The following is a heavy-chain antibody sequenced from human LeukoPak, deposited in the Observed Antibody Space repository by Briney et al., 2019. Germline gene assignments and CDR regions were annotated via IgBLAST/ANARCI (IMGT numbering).Heavy chain of an antibody. J-gene: IGHJ5*02. D-gene: IGHD5-24*01. CDR2: ISRSSNYI. CDR3: ARGVEMATIPNWFDP. V-gene: IGHV3-21*01. Sequence: PGGSLRLSCAASGFTFSSYAMHWVRQAPGKGLEWVSSISRSSNYIYYADSVRGRFTISRDNAKNSLYLQMNSLRAEGTAVYYCARGVEMATIPNWFDPWGQGTLVTVSS. CDR1: GFTFSSYA.